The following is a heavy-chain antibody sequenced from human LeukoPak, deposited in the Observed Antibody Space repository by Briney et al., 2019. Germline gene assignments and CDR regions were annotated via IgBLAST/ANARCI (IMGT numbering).Heavy chain of an antibody. Sequence: GGSLRLSCAASGFTFHDYAMHWVRQAPGKGLEWVSLISGNGGSTYYADSVMGRFTISRDNSKNSLYLQMNSLRSEDTALYYCAKGEDLVIFERFDSWGQGTLVTVSS. CDR2: ISGNGGST. V-gene: IGHV3-43*02. D-gene: IGHD3-9*01. CDR3: AKGEDLVIFERFDS. CDR1: GFTFHDYA. J-gene: IGHJ4*02.